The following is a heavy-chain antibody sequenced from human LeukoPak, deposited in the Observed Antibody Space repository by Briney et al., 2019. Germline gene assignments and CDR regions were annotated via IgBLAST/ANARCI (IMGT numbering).Heavy chain of an antibody. CDR3: ARSIVGATKGIYYFDY. Sequence: HAGGSLRLSCAASGFTFSSYSMNWVRQAPGKGLEWVSYISSSSSTIHYADSVKGRFTISRDNAKNSLYLQMNSLGAEDTAVYYCARSIVGATKGIYYFDYWGQGTLVTVSS. CDR1: GFTFSSYS. V-gene: IGHV3-48*01. J-gene: IGHJ4*02. CDR2: ISSSSSTI. D-gene: IGHD1-26*01.